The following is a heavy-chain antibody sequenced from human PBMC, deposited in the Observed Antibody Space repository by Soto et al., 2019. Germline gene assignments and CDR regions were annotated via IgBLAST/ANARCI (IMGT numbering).Heavy chain of an antibody. CDR1: GFTFSSYW. Sequence: GGSLRLSCAASGFTFSSYWMSWVRQAPGKGLEWVANIKQDGSENYYVDSVRGRFTISRDNAKNSLYLQMNSLRAEDTAVYYCVRDFEGSYGYGHFDYWGQGTLVTASS. V-gene: IGHV3-7*03. J-gene: IGHJ4*02. CDR2: IKQDGSEN. D-gene: IGHD5-18*01. CDR3: VRDFEGSYGYGHFDY.